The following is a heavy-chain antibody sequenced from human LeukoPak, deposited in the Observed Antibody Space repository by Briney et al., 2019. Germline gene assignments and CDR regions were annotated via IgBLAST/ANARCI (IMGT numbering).Heavy chain of an antibody. Sequence: GGSLRLSCAASGFTFSGYNMNWVRQAPGKGLEWVAFIRSSGSLIYYAESVKGRFTISRDNSRNPLYLQMNSLRVEDTAVYYCARNFYETTGFYYDAFDIWGQGTAVTVSS. J-gene: IGHJ3*02. CDR1: GFTFSGYN. D-gene: IGHD3-22*01. V-gene: IGHV3-48*04. CDR3: ARNFYETTGFYYDAFDI. CDR2: IRSSGSLI.